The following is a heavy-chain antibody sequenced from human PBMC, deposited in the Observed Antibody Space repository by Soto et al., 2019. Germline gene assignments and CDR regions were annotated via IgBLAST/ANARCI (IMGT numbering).Heavy chain of an antibody. D-gene: IGHD4-17*01. CDR2: IKSKTDGGTT. V-gene: IGHV3-15*07. CDR1: GFTFSNAW. Sequence: GGSLRLSCAASGFTFSNAWMNWVRQAPGKGLEWVGRIKSKTDGGTTDYAAPVKGRFTISRDDSKNMLYLQMNSLKTEDTAVYYCTTPRVRTTVTTWFDYWGQGTLVTVSS. J-gene: IGHJ4*02. CDR3: TTPRVRTTVTTWFDY.